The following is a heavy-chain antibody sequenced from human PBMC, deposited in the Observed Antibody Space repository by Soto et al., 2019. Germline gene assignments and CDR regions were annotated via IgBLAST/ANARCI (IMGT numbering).Heavy chain of an antibody. CDR3: GKGYRLGLARYEFYY. J-gene: IGHJ4*02. CDR2: VNDRGDAT. CDR1: AFTFSTYA. V-gene: IGHV3-23*01. Sequence: EVQLLESGGGLVQPGGSLRLSCAASAFTFSTYAMSWIRQAPGTGLEWVSTVNDRGDATYYADSVKGRFTISRDNSKDTLYLEMDSLRADDTAVYYCGKGYRLGLARYEFYYWGQGTLVTVSS. D-gene: IGHD1-1*01.